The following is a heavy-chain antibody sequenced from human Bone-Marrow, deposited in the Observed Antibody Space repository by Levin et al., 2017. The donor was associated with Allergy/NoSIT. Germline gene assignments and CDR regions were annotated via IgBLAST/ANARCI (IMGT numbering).Heavy chain of an antibody. CDR2: IDWNSANT. Sequence: GGSLRLSCAASGFKFDDYAMHWVRQAPGKGLEWVSGIDWNSANTGYADSVKGRFTISRDNVKNSLYLQMNSLRPEDTAFYYCATAGIAVADNWGQGTLVTVSS. CDR3: ATAGIAVADN. CDR1: GFKFDDYA. D-gene: IGHD6-19*01. V-gene: IGHV3-9*01. J-gene: IGHJ4*02.